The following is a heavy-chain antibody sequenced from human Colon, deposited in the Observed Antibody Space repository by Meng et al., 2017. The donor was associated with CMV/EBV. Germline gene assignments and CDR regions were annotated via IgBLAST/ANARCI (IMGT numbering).Heavy chain of an antibody. J-gene: IGHJ4*02. Sequence: SGYPFTDNYLHWVRQAPGQGLEGMGRISPNSGDTKYAQKFQGRVTMTRDTSISTVYMELRTLTSDDTALFYCVRVGTLASTTWDGHDYWGQGTLVTVSS. CDR2: ISPNSGDT. D-gene: IGHD5-12*01. CDR3: VRVGTLASTTWDGHDY. CDR1: GYPFTDNY. V-gene: IGHV1-2*06.